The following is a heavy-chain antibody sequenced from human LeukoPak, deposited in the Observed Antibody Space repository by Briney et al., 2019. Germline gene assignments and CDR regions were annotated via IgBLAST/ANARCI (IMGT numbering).Heavy chain of an antibody. D-gene: IGHD5-12*01. J-gene: IGHJ4*02. V-gene: IGHV4-39*07. CDR3: ARSNSGYDPPDY. CDR2: IYYSGST. Sequence: SETLSLTCTVSGGSISSSSYYWGWIRQPPGKGLEWIGSIYYSGSTYYNPSLKSRVTISVDRSKNQFSLKLSSVTAADTAVYYCARSNSGYDPPDYWGQGTLVTVSS. CDR1: GGSISSSSYY.